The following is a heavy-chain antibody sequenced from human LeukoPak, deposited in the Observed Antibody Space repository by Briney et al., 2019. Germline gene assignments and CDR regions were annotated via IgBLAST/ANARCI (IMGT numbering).Heavy chain of an antibody. V-gene: IGHV3-53*01. D-gene: IGHD2-15*01. CDR2: VYSGGST. CDR3: ARGCSDKKCYIHY. Sequence: GGSLRLSCAASGFTVSSNYMNWVRQAPGRGLEWVSVVYSGGSTYYADSVKGRFTISRDNSKNTLYLQMNSLRVEDTAVYYCARGCSDKKCYIHYWGQGTLVTASS. J-gene: IGHJ4*02. CDR1: GFTVSSNY.